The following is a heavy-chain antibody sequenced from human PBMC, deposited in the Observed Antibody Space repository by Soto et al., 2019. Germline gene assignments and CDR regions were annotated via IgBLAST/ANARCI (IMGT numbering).Heavy chain of an antibody. J-gene: IGHJ5*02. CDR3: ARRVFVDYDFWSGYYWFDP. Sequence: LETLSLTCTVSGGSISSYYWSWIRQPPGKGLEWIGYIYYSGSTNYNPSLKSRVTISVDTSKNQFSLKLSSVTAADTAVYYCARRVFVDYDFWSGYYWFDPWGQGTLVTVSS. CDR2: IYYSGST. CDR1: GGSISSYY. V-gene: IGHV4-59*08. D-gene: IGHD3-3*01.